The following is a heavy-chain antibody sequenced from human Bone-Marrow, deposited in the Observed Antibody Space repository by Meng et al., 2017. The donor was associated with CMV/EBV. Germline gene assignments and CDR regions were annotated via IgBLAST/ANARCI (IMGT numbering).Heavy chain of an antibody. CDR1: GYTFSSYG. CDR3: ALDMSGSGGYYYGMDV. V-gene: IGHV1-18*01. CDR2: ISTSNGNT. D-gene: IGHD3-10*01. J-gene: IGHJ6*02. Sequence: ASVKVSCKASGYTFSSYGFSWVRQAPGQGLEWMGWISTSNGNTIYAQKIQDRVTFTSQTSTSTVYMELRSLGYDDTAVYYCALDMSGSGGYYYGMDVWGQGTTVTVSS.